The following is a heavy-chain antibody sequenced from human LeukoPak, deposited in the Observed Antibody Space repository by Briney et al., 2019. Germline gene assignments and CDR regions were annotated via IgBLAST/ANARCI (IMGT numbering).Heavy chain of an antibody. V-gene: IGHV3-30*02. CDR3: HMYYYASRSFDY. Sequence: GGSLRLSCAASGFTFSSYGMHWVRQAPGKGLEWVAFIQYDGSNKYYADSVKGRFTISRDNSKNTLYLQMNSLRAEDTAVYYCHMYYYASRSFDYWGQGTLVTVSS. CDR1: GFTFSSYG. J-gene: IGHJ4*02. D-gene: IGHD3-10*01. CDR2: IQYDGSNK.